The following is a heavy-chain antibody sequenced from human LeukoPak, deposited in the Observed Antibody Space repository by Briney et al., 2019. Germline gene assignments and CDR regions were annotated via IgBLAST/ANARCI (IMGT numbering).Heavy chain of an antibody. CDR2: IKQDGSEK. Sequence: GGSLRLSCAASGFTFSGFWMSWVRQTPGRGLEWVANIKQDGSEKYYVDSVKGRFTISRDNAKNSLYLQMNGLRAEDTAVYYCARGRRDDCSSTTCYGYFDYWGQGTLVTVSS. CDR3: ARGRRDDCSSTTCYGYFDY. D-gene: IGHD2-2*01. V-gene: IGHV3-7*01. J-gene: IGHJ4*02. CDR1: GFTFSGFW.